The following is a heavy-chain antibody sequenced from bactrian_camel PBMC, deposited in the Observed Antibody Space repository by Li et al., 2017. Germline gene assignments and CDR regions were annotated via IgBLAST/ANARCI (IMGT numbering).Heavy chain of an antibody. J-gene: IGHJ4*01. CDR2: LYTTSGET. V-gene: IGHV3S1*01. CDR3: VQGVWWSTYGDIHRHQ. D-gene: IGHD4*01. CDR1: PNTNRRYC. Sequence: HVQLVESGGGSVQAGGSLTLSCEASPNTNRRYCMAWFRQAPGKEREGVAGLYTTSGETYYADSVKGRFTISRDNADNTLYLQMNDLIPEDTAMYYCVQGVWWSTYGDIHRHQRGQGTQVTVS.